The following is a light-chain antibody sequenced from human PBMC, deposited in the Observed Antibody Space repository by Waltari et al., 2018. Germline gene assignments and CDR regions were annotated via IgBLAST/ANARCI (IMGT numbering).Light chain of an antibody. Sequence: SYDLTQPPSVSVSPGQTASITCSGDKLGHKYVCWYQQKAGQSPVLVMFQTNNRPSGIPGRFSGSSSGNTVTLTISGAQAMDEADYYCHTWDSSIAGVFGGGTKLTVL. J-gene: IGLJ2*01. V-gene: IGLV3-1*01. CDR3: HTWDSSIAGV. CDR2: QTN. CDR1: KLGHKY.